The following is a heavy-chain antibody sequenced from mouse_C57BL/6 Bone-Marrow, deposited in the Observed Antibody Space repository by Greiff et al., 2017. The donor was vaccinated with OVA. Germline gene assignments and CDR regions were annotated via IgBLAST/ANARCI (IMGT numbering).Heavy chain of an antibody. D-gene: IGHD2-4*01. CDR1: GYTFTSYW. Sequence: VQLQQPGAELVKPGASVKLSCKASGYTFTSYWMHWVKQRPGQGLEWIGMIHPNSGSTNYNEKFKRKATLTVDKSSSTAYMQLSSLTSEDSAVYYCARDYYDYDGPFAYWGQGTLVTVSA. V-gene: IGHV1-64*01. J-gene: IGHJ3*01. CDR3: ARDYYDYDGPFAY. CDR2: IHPNSGST.